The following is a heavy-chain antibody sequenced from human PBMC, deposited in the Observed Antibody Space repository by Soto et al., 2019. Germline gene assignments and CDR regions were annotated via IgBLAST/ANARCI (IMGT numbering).Heavy chain of an antibody. V-gene: IGHV3-53*01. CDR2: IYSGCRT. CDR1: AFSVSSNY. D-gene: IGHD2-15*01. Sequence: QPWLSXRLSCSASAFSVSSNYIISLRHAQGKGLELVSVIYSGCRTYYADSVKGRFTIYRENSKNTLYLKMNSLRAEDTAVYYCERSHRWLRGLEVWGQGTTVKVYS. CDR3: ERSHRWLRGLEV. J-gene: IGHJ6*01.